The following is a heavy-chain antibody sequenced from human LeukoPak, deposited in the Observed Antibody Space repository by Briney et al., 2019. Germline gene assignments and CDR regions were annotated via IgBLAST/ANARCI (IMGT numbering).Heavy chain of an antibody. Sequence: GASVKVSCKASGYTFTGYYIHWVRQAPAQGLEWMGWINPNSGGTNYAQKFQGRVTMTRDTSISTAYMDLSRLRSDDTAVYYCARGSIVGATFDYFDYWGQGTLVTVSS. J-gene: IGHJ4*02. CDR1: GYTFTGYY. V-gene: IGHV1-2*02. CDR2: INPNSGGT. CDR3: ARGSIVGATFDYFDY. D-gene: IGHD1-26*01.